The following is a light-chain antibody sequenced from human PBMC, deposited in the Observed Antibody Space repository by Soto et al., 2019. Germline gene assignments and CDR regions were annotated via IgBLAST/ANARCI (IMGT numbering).Light chain of an antibody. Sequence: DIHMTQTPSSLCESVGDRGTITCRASQSISSYLNWYQQKPGKAPKLLIYTASTLQSGVPSRFSGSGFGTDFTLTISSLQPEDSATYYCQQLNSNPHSFGQGTLLEI. CDR1: QSISSY. J-gene: IGKJ5*01. CDR2: TAS. CDR3: QQLNSNPHS. V-gene: IGKV1-39*01.